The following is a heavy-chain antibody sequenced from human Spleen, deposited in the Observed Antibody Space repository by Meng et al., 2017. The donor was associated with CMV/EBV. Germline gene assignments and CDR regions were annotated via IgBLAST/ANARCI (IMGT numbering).Heavy chain of an antibody. CDR1: GFTFSRYW. Sequence: GESLKISCAASGFTFSRYWMHWDRQAPGKGLVWVSRISGDESSAGYADSVEGRFTISRDNAKNTLYLQMNSLRAEDTGVYYCASAGSVRRLGHFHDWGQGTLVTVSS. CDR3: ASAGSVRRLGHFHD. J-gene: IGHJ1*01. CDR2: ISGDESSA. D-gene: IGHD3-16*01. V-gene: IGHV3-74*01.